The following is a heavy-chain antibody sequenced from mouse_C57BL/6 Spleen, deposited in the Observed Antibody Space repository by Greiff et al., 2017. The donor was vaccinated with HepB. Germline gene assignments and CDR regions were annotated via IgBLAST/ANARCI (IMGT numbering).Heavy chain of an antibody. CDR3: ARRDYYSNYRAWFAY. CDR1: GYTFTSYW. V-gene: IGHV1-50*01. Sequence: QVQLQQPGAELVKPGASVKLSCKASGYTFTSYWMQWVKQRPGQGLEWIGEIDPSDSYTNYNQKFKGKATLTVDTSSSTAYMQLSSLTSEDSAVYDCARRDYYSNYRAWFAYWGQGTLVTVSA. D-gene: IGHD2-5*01. CDR2: IDPSDSYT. J-gene: IGHJ3*01.